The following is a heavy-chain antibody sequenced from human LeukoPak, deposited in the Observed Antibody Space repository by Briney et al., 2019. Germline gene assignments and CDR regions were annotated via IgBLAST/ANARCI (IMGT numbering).Heavy chain of an antibody. J-gene: IGHJ6*02. D-gene: IGHD2-2*03. CDR3: ASGYCSSTSCYPYYYYGMDV. CDR2: IYYSGSI. V-gene: IGHV4-61*01. CDR1: GGSVSSGSYY. Sequence: PSETLSLTCTVSGGSVSSGSYYWSWIRQPPGKGLEWIGYIYYSGSINYNPSLKSRVTISVDTSKNQFSLKLSSVTAADTAVYYCASGYCSSTSCYPYYYYGMDVWGQGTTVTVSS.